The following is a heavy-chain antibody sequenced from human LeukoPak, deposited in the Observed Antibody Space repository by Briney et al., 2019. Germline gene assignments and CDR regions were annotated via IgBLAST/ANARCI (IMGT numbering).Heavy chain of an antibody. CDR2: INPSGGST. Sequence: ASVKVSCKASGYTFTSYHIHWVRQAPGQGLEWMALINPSGGSTSYAQKFQGRVTMTRDMSTTTVYMELSSLRSEDTANYYCARGIVGATGAFDHWGQGTLVTVSS. V-gene: IGHV1-46*01. CDR3: ARGIVGATGAFDH. D-gene: IGHD1-26*01. CDR1: GYTFTSYH. J-gene: IGHJ4*02.